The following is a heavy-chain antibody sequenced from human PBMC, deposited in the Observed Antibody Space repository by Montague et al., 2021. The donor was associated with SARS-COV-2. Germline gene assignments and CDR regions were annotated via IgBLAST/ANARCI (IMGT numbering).Heavy chain of an antibody. CDR2: INSDGSST. V-gene: IGHV3-74*01. J-gene: IGHJ4*02. CDR3: ARDTVRDYGDSGDY. D-gene: IGHD4-17*01. CDR1: GFTSSSYW. Sequence: SLRLSCAASGFTSSSYWMHWARQAPGKGLVWVSRINSDGSSTSYXDSVKGRFTISRDNAKNTLYLQMNSLRAEDTAVYYCARDTVRDYGDSGDYWGQGTLVTVSS.